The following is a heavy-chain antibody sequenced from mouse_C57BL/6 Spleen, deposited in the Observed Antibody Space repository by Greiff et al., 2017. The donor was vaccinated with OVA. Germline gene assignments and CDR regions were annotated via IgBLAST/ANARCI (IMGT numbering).Heavy chain of an antibody. Sequence: QVQLKQPGAELVRPGTSVKLSCKASGYTFTSYWMHWVKQRPGQGLEWIGVIDPSDSYTNYNQKFKGKATLTVDTSSSTAYMQLSSLTSEDSAVYYCARGYDGYYGIAYWGQGTLVTVSA. CDR1: GYTFTSYW. CDR3: ARGYDGYYGIAY. D-gene: IGHD2-3*01. CDR2: IDPSDSYT. V-gene: IGHV1-59*01. J-gene: IGHJ3*01.